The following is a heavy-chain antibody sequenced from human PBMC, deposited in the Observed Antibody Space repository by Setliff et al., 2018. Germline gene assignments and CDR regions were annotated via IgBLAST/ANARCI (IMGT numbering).Heavy chain of an antibody. D-gene: IGHD6-13*01. CDR2: ISWNSGSI. CDR1: GFTFDDYA. CDR3: ALSLAAAGHDAFDI. Sequence: GGSLRLSCAASGFTFDDYAMHWVRQAPGKGLEWVSGISWNSGSIGYADSVKGRFTISRDNAKNSLYLQMNSLRAEDMALYYCALSLAAAGHDAFDIWGQGTMVTVSS. V-gene: IGHV3-9*03. J-gene: IGHJ3*02.